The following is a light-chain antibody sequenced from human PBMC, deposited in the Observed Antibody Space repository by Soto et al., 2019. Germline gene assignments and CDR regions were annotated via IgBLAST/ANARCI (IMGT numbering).Light chain of an antibody. CDR1: QGISGR. CDR2: DAS. Sequence: DIQHTQAPSALSASIGDTVTITCRASQGISGRLAWYQHKPGKAPKLLIYDASTWPTGVPSRFRGSGFGTEFTLTISGLQPDDFATYYCQLHDDYSHATFGQGTKVDIK. V-gene: IGKV1-5*01. CDR3: QLHDDYSHAT. J-gene: IGKJ2*01.